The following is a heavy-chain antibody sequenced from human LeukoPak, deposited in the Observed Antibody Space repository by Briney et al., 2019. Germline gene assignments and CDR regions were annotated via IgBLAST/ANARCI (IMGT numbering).Heavy chain of an antibody. D-gene: IGHD3-22*01. Sequence: PSETLSLTCTVSGGSISSGDYYWSWIRQPPGKGLEWIGYIYYSGSTYYNPSLKSRVTISVDTSKNQFSLKLSSVTAADTAVYYCAVGHCYDSSGPPDYWGQGTLVTVSS. V-gene: IGHV4-30-4*08. CDR2: IYYSGST. CDR1: GGSISSGDYY. J-gene: IGHJ4*02. CDR3: AVGHCYDSSGPPDY.